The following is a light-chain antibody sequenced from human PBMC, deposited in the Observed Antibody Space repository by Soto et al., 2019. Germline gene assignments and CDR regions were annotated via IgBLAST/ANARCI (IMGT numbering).Light chain of an antibody. CDR3: QQYGSSALT. CDR2: DAF. V-gene: IGKV3-11*01. CDR1: QSVNSY. Sequence: EIVWTQSPATLSLSPGERATLSCRTSQSVNSYLAWYQQKPGQAPRLLIYDAFNRATGVPARFSGGGSGTDFTLTISSLEPEDFAVYYCQQYGSSALTFGGGTKVDIK. J-gene: IGKJ4*01.